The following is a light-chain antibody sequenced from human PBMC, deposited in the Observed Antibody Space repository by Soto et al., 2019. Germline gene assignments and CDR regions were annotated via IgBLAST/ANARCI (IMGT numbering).Light chain of an antibody. CDR1: SGDIGSYNR. CDR2: EVT. Sequence: QSALTQPASVSGSPGQSITISCTGTSGDIGSYNRVSWYQQHPGKAPNLILYEVTDRPSGVSNRFSGSKSGNTASLTISGLQAEDEAEYYCSSYTNINTRACVFGTGTKLTVL. J-gene: IGLJ1*01. CDR3: SSYTNINTRACV. V-gene: IGLV2-14*01.